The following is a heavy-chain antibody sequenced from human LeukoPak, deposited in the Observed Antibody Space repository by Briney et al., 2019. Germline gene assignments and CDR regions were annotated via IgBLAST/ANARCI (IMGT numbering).Heavy chain of an antibody. Sequence: ASVKVSCKASGYTFTSYYMHWVRQAPGQGLEWMGIINPSCGSTSYAQKFQGRVTMTRDTSTSTVYMELSSLRSEDTAVYYCARDSSAGYCSGGSCYSRWFDPWGQGTLVTVSS. CDR1: GYTFTSYY. CDR2: INPSCGST. D-gene: IGHD2-15*01. J-gene: IGHJ5*02. CDR3: ARDSSAGYCSGGSCYSRWFDP. V-gene: IGHV1-46*01.